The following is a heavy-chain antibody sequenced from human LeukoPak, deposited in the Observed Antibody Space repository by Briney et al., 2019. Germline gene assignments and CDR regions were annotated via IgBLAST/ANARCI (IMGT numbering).Heavy chain of an antibody. CDR1: GFTFSNYV. D-gene: IGHD3-22*01. J-gene: IGHJ4*02. Sequence: LRLSCAASGFTFSNYVMHWVRQPPGKGLEWIGSIYYSGSTYYNPSLKSRVTISVDTSKNQFSLKLSSVTAADTAVYYCARGHSLTYYYDSSGYSLDYWGQGTLVTVSS. V-gene: IGHV4-39*07. CDR2: IYYSGST. CDR3: ARGHSLTYYYDSSGYSLDY.